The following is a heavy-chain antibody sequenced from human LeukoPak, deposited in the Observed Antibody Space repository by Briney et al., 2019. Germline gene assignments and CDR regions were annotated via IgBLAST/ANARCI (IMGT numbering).Heavy chain of an antibody. CDR3: ARDRGFSGSCLDY. CDR1: GDSVSNTSVA. V-gene: IGHV6-1*01. J-gene: IGHJ4*02. Sequence: SQTLSLTCAISGDSVSNTSVAWNWIRQSPSRGLEWLGRTYYRSKWYYEYAVSVKSRVAINPDTSKNQFSLQLNSVTPEDTAVYYCARDRGFSGSCLDYWGQGTLVTVSS. D-gene: IGHD1-26*01. CDR2: TYYRSKWYY.